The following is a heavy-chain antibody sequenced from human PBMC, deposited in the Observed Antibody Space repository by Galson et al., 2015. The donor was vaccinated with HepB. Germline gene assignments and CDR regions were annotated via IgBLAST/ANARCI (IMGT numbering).Heavy chain of an antibody. J-gene: IGHJ4*02. D-gene: IGHD3-10*01. CDR1: GFTFSSYA. CDR2: ISYDGSNK. Sequence: SLRLSCAASGFTFSSYAMHWVRQAPGKGLEWVAVISYDGSNKYYADSVKGRFTISRDNSKNTLYLQMNSLRAEDTAVYYCAREGLTMVRGVIITGSFDYWGQGTLVTVSS. CDR3: AREGLTMVRGVIITGSFDY. V-gene: IGHV3-30*04.